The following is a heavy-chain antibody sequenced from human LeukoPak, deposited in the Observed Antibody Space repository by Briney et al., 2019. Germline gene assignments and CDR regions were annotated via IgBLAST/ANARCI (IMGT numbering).Heavy chain of an antibody. CDR3: ARGLTYYYDSSGYFY. Sequence: SETLSLTCTVSGGSISSSSYYWGWIRQPPGKGLEWIGSIYYSGSTYYNPSLKSRVTISVDTSKNQFSLKLSSVTAADTAVYYCARGLTYYYDSSGYFYWGQGTLVIVSS. CDR2: IYYSGST. J-gene: IGHJ4*02. CDR1: GGSISSSSYY. V-gene: IGHV4-39*07. D-gene: IGHD3-22*01.